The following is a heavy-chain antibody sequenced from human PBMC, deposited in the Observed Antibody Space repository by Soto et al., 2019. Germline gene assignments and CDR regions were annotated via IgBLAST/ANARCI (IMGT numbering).Heavy chain of an antibody. CDR3: ARKSRTGDLPRDSAFDI. V-gene: IGHV1-18*01. J-gene: IGHJ3*02. CDR2: ISAYNGNT. Sequence: ASVKVSCKASGYTFTSYGISWVRQAPGQGLEWMGWISAYNGNTNYAQKLQGRVTMTTDTSTSTAYMELRSLRSDDTAVYYCARKSRTGDLPRDSAFDIWGQGTMVTVSS. D-gene: IGHD7-27*01. CDR1: GYTFTSYG.